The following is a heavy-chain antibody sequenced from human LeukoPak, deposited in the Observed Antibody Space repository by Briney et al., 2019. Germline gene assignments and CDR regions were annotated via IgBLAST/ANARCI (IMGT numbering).Heavy chain of an antibody. CDR2: ISSSGSTI. CDR3: ARPAYSSSWWDAFDI. J-gene: IGHJ3*02. Sequence: PGGSLRLSCAAPGFTFSEYYMSWIRQAPGKGLGWVSYISSSGSTIYYADSVKGRFTISRDNAKNSLYLQMNSLRAEDTAVYYCARPAYSSSWWDAFDIWGQGTMVTVSS. CDR1: GFTFSEYY. V-gene: IGHV3-11*04. D-gene: IGHD6-13*01.